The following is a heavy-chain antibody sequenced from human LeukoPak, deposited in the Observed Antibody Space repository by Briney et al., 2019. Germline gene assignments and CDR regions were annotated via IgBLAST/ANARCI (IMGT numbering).Heavy chain of an antibody. J-gene: IGHJ6*02. V-gene: IGHV3-23*01. D-gene: IGHD2-15*01. CDR1: GFTFSSYA. CDR2: ISGSGGST. CDR3: AKDMRVGGDYYYYGMDV. Sequence: GGSLRLSCAASGFTFSSYAMSWVRQAPGKGLEWVSAISGSGGSTYYADSVKGRSTISRDNSKNTLYLQMNSLRAEDTAVYYCAKDMRVGGDYYYYGMDVWGQGTTVTVSS.